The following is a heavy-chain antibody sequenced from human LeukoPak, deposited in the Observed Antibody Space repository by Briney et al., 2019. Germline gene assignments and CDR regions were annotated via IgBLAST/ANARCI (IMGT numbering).Heavy chain of an antibody. Sequence: SETLSLTCTVSGVSISSYYWTWMRQPPGKGLEWIGYIDYSGTTNYNPSLKSRVTISVDTSKNQFSLKLSSVTAADTAVYYCARDNALASGKYWFDPWGQGTLVTVSS. J-gene: IGHJ5*02. CDR1: GVSISSYY. V-gene: IGHV4-59*01. CDR2: IDYSGTT. D-gene: IGHD3-10*01. CDR3: ARDNALASGKYWFDP.